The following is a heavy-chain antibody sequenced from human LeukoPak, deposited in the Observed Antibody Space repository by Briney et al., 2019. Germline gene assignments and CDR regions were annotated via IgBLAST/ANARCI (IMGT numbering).Heavy chain of an antibody. Sequence: GGSLRLSCAASGFTFSSYWMHWVRRAPGKGLVWVSRIDSDGSSTNYADSVKGRFTISRDNSKSTLYLQMSSLRAEDTAVYYCAKDASGWLQLDYYFDYWGQGTLVTVSS. V-gene: IGHV3-74*01. J-gene: IGHJ4*02. CDR1: GFTFSSYW. CDR2: IDSDGSST. CDR3: AKDASGWLQLDYYFDY. D-gene: IGHD6-19*01.